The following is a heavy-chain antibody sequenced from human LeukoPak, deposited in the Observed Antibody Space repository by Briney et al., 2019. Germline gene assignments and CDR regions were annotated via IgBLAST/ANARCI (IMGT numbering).Heavy chain of an antibody. V-gene: IGHV4-34*01. D-gene: IGHD2-2*01. CDR1: GESFSGYY. J-gene: IGHJ5*02. CDR3: ARGYCSSTSCRNWFDP. Sequence: SETLSLTCAVYGESFSGYYWTWIRQPPGKGLEWIGEVNHSGSTNYNPSLKSRVTISVDTSKNQFSLKLSSVTAADTAVYYCARGYCSSTSCRNWFDPWGQGTLVTVSS. CDR2: VNHSGST.